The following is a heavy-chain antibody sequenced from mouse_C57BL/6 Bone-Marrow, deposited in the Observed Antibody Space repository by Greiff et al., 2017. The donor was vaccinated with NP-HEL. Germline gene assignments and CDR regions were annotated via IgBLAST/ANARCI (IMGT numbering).Heavy chain of an antibody. J-gene: IGHJ1*03. Sequence: QVQLQQPGAELVKPGASVKLSCKASGYTFTSYWMHWVKQRPGQGLEWIGMIHPNSGSTNYNEKFKSKATLTVDKSSSTAYMQLSSLTSEDSAVYYCARWGHYYGTWYFDVWGTGTTVTVSS. D-gene: IGHD1-1*01. CDR2: IHPNSGST. CDR3: ARWGHYYGTWYFDV. CDR1: GYTFTSYW. V-gene: IGHV1-64*01.